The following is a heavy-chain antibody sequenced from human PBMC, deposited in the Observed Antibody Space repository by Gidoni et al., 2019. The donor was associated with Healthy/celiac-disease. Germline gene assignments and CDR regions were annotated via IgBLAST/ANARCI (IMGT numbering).Heavy chain of an antibody. V-gene: IGHV3-33*01. CDR1: GFTFSSYG. CDR3: ARDLYTGYCSGGSCYGDYYYGMDV. Sequence: QVQLVESGGGVVQPGRSLRLSCAASGFTFSSYGMHWVRQAPGKGLGWVAVIWYDGSNKYYADSVKGRFTISRDNSKNTLYLQMNSLRAEDTAVYYCARDLYTGYCSGGSCYGDYYYGMDVWGQGTTVTVSS. CDR2: IWYDGSNK. J-gene: IGHJ6*02. D-gene: IGHD2-15*01.